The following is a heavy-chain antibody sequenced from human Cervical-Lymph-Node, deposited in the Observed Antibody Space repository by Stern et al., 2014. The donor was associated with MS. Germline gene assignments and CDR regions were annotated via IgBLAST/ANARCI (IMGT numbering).Heavy chain of an antibody. CDR3: ARPGDDTAKYGLDV. Sequence: VQLVQSGAEVKKPGESLKISCKGSGYSFATYWIGWGRQMPGKGLEWLGISYPGDSDTRYTPPFQGQVTISADKSISTAYLHWSSLKASDTAMYYCARPGDDTAKYGLDVWGQGTTVTVSS. V-gene: IGHV5-51*03. CDR2: SYPGDSDT. J-gene: IGHJ6*02. CDR1: GYSFATYW. D-gene: IGHD5-18*01.